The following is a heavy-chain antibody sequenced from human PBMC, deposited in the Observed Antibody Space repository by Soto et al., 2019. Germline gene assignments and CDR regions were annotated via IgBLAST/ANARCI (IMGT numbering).Heavy chain of an antibody. CDR1: GYSFTSYW. CDR3: VSRYGHYYYGMDV. J-gene: IGHJ6*02. V-gene: IGHV5-10-1*01. D-gene: IGHD4-17*01. Sequence: GESRKISWKGSGYSFTSYWISWVRQMPGKGLEWMGRIDPSDSYTNYSPSFQGHVTISADKSISTAYLQWSSLKASDTAMYYCVSRYGHYYYGMDVWGPGTTATVSS. CDR2: IDPSDSYT.